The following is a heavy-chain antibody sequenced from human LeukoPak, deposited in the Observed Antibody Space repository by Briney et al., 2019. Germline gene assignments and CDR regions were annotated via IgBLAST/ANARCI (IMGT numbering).Heavy chain of an antibody. D-gene: IGHD4-17*01. J-gene: IGHJ3*02. CDR2: INHSGGT. V-gene: IGHV4-34*01. Sequence: SETLSLTCAVYGRSGSFNDYYWNWISQAPGKGLEWIREINHSGGTHYHPSLKSRVTISVDTSKNQFSLRLRSVTAADTAVYYCASLMTTVTYDVFDIWGQGTIVTVSS. CDR1: GRSGSFNDYY. CDR3: ASLMTTVTYDVFDI.